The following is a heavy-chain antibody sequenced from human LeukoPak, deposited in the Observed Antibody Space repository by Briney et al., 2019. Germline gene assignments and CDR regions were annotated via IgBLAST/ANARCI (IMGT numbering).Heavy chain of an antibody. CDR3: ARLRYCSSTSCFPRYYYYGMDV. D-gene: IGHD2-2*01. Sequence: SETLSLTCAVYGGSFSGYYWSWIRQPPGKGLEWIGEINHSGSTNYNPSLKSRVTISVDTSKNQFSLKLSSVTAADTAVYYCARLRYCSSTSCFPRYYYYGMDVWGQGTTVTVSS. V-gene: IGHV4-34*01. CDR2: INHSGST. J-gene: IGHJ6*02. CDR1: GGSFSGYY.